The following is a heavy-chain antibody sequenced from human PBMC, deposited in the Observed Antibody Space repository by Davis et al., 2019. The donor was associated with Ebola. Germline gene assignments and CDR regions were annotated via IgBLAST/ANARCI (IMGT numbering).Heavy chain of an antibody. D-gene: IGHD3-3*01. CDR3: ARNRLYSRSDAFDI. Sequence: GESLKISCQGSGYIFTTFWIGWVRQMPGKGLEWMGAIYPGDSDTRYSPSFRGQVTISVDRSNSTAFLQWSSLKASDTAIYYCARNRLYSRSDAFDIWGQGTLVSVSS. J-gene: IGHJ3*02. V-gene: IGHV5-51*01. CDR2: IYPGDSDT. CDR1: GYIFTTFW.